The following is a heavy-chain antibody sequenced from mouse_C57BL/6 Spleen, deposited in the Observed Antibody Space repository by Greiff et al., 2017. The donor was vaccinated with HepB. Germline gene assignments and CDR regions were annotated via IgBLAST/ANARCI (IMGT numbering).Heavy chain of an antibody. CDR1: GFTFSDYG. V-gene: IGHV5-17*01. CDR3: ARDWESDWFAY. D-gene: IGHD4-1*01. Sequence: EVNVVESGGGLVKPGGSLKLSCAASGFTFSDYGMHWVRQAPEKGLEWVAYISSGSSTIYYADTVKGRFTISRDNAKNTLFLQMTSLRSEDTAMYYCARDWESDWFAYWGQGTLVTVS. J-gene: IGHJ3*01. CDR2: ISSGSSTI.